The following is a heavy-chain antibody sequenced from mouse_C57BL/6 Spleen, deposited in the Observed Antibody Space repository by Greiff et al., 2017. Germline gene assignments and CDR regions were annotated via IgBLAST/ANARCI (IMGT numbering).Heavy chain of an antibody. J-gene: IGHJ4*01. CDR2: IWGDGST. CDR1: GFSLTSYG. Sequence: QVQLQQSGPGLVAPSQSLSITCTVSGFSLTSYGVSWVRQPPGKGLEWLGVIWGDGSTNYHSALISRLSISKDNSTSQVILKLNSLQTDDTATYYCARTSTGYYAMDYWGQGTSVTVSS. D-gene: IGHD4-1*02. CDR3: ARTSTGYYAMDY. V-gene: IGHV2-3*01.